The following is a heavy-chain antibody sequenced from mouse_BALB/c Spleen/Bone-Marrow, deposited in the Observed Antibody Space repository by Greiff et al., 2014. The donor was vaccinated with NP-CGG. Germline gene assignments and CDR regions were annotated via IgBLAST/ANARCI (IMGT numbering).Heavy chain of an antibody. CDR2: ISTSGST. D-gene: IGHD4-1*01. CDR1: GFTLSTYV. Sequence: EVQRVESGGGLVKPGGSLKLSCAASGFTLSTYVMSWVRQTPEKRLEWVASISTSGSTYYPDSVRGRFTISRDNARNILYLQMTSLRSEDTATYYCARWDNHYAMDYWGQGTSVIVSS. V-gene: IGHV5-6-5*01. CDR3: ARWDNHYAMDY. J-gene: IGHJ4*01.